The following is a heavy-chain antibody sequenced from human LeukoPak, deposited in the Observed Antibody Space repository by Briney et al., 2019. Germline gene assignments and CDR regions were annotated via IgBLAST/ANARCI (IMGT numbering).Heavy chain of an antibody. Sequence: SVKVSCKASGGTFSDYVISWVRQAPGQGLNWMGGISPLLGASKHTQNFHDRVTITADESTSAAYMELSDLRSADTAVYYCATYDVLTGFEYWGQGTLVTVSS. J-gene: IGHJ4*02. CDR2: ISPLLGAS. D-gene: IGHD3-9*01. CDR3: ATYDVLTGFEY. CDR1: GGTFSDYV. V-gene: IGHV1-69*01.